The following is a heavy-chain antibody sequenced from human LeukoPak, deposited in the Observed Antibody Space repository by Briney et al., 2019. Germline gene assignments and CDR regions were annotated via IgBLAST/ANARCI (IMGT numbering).Heavy chain of an antibody. J-gene: IGHJ4*02. CDR1: GGSFSGYY. Sequence: SETLSLTCAVYGGSFSGYYWSWIRQPPGKGLEWIGEINHSGSTNYNPSLKSRVTISVDTSKNQFSLKLSSVTAADTAGYYCARAPTRWLQLRGYFDYWGQGTLVTVSS. D-gene: IGHD5-24*01. CDR2: INHSGST. CDR3: ARAPTRWLQLRGYFDY. V-gene: IGHV4-34*01.